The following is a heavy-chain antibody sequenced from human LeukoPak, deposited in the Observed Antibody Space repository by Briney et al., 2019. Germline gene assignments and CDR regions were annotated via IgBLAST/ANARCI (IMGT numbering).Heavy chain of an antibody. D-gene: IGHD2-21*02. J-gene: IGHJ6*03. CDR2: IYYSGST. V-gene: IGHV4-59*08. CDR3: ARAIVVVTAIGYYYYIDV. Sequence: IPSETLSLTCTVSGGSISSYYWSWIRQPPGKGLEWIGYIYYSGSTNYNPSLKSRVTISVDTSKNQFSLKLSSVTAADTAVYYCARAIVVVTAIGYYYYIDVWGKGTTVTVSS. CDR1: GGSISSYY.